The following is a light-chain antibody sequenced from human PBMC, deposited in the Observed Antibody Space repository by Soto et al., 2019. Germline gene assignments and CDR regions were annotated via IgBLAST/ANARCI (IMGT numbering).Light chain of an antibody. CDR3: CSFAVGAALV. Sequence: QSALTQPASVSASPGQSITISCTGTSSNVGTYDIVSWYQHHPDKAPKLIIYEGTKRPSGISSRFSGSKSGNTASLTISGLQAEDDADYYCCSFAVGAALVFGGGTKLTVL. CDR2: EGT. J-gene: IGLJ2*01. CDR1: SSNVGTYDI. V-gene: IGLV2-23*01.